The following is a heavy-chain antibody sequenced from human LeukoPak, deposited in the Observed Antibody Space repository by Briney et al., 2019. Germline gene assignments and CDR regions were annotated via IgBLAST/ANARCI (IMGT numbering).Heavy chain of an antibody. CDR2: IKQDGSEA. CDR1: GFTFSNHW. D-gene: IGHD6-13*01. J-gene: IGHJ4*02. CDR3: ARDRVWTVLY. Sequence: GGSLRLSCAASGFTFSNHWMSWVRQAPGKGLEWVANIKQDGSEAYDGDSVKGRFTISRDNAKNSVYLQMNSLKTEDTAVYYCARDRVWTVLYWGQGTLVTVSS. V-gene: IGHV3-7*01.